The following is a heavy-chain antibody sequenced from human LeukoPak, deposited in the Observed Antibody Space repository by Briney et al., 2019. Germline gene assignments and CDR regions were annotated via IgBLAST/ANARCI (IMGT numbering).Heavy chain of an antibody. CDR3: ANSYCGGDCYLP. CDR1: GFTFSSYA. V-gene: IGHV3-23*01. D-gene: IGHD2-21*02. CDR2: ISGSGGST. J-gene: IGHJ5*02. Sequence: GGSLRLSCAASGFTFSSYAMSWVRQAPGRGLEWVSAISGSGGSTDYADSVKGRFTISRDNSKNTLYLQMNSLRVEDTAVYYCANSYCGGDCYLPWGQGTLVTVSS.